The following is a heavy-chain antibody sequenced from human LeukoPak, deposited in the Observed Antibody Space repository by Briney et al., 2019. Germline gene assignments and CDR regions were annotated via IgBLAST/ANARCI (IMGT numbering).Heavy chain of an antibody. D-gene: IGHD3-22*01. J-gene: IGHJ6*02. Sequence: GGSLRLSCSAYGFTFSSYGMHWVRQAPGKGLEWVAVISYDGSNKYYADSVKGRFTISRDNSKNTLYLQMNSLRAEDTAVYYCAKEGYYDSSGYRYGYYYYGMDVWGQGTTVTVSS. CDR2: ISYDGSNK. CDR3: AKEGYYDSSGYRYGYYYYGMDV. V-gene: IGHV3-30*18. CDR1: GFTFSSYG.